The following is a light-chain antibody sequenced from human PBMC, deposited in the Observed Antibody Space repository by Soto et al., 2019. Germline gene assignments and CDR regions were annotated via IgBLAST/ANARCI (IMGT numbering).Light chain of an antibody. CDR2: GNS. V-gene: IGLV1-40*01. CDR3: QSYDSSLSAV. J-gene: IGLJ1*01. CDR1: SSNIGAGYD. Sequence: QSVLTQPPSVSGDPGQRVTISCTGSSSNIGAGYDVHWYQQLPGTAPKLLIYGNSNRPSGVPDRFSGSKSGTSASLAITGLQAEDEADYYCQSYDSSLSAVFGTGTKLTVL.